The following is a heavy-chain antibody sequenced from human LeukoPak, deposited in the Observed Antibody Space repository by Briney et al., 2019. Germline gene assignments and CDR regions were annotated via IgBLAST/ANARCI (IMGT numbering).Heavy chain of an antibody. CDR2: MNPNSGNT. CDR3: ARAPYYYDSSGYYTAYYYYYMDV. D-gene: IGHD3-22*01. J-gene: IGHJ6*03. V-gene: IGHV1-8*01. CDR1: GYTFTSYD. Sequence: ASVKVSCKASGYTFTSYDINWVRQATGQGLEWMGWMNPNSGNTGYAQKFQGRVTMTRNTSISTAYMELSSLRSEDTAVYYCARAPYYYDSSGYYTAYYYYYMDVWGKGTTVTISS.